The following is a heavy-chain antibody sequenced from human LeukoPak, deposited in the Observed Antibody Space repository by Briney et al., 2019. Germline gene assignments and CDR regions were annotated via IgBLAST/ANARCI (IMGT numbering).Heavy chain of an antibody. CDR1: GFTFSRYA. J-gene: IGHJ4*02. D-gene: IGHD3-22*01. CDR3: ARAPDSSGYYYYIDY. CDR2: ISYGGNNQ. V-gene: IGHV3-30-3*01. Sequence: GGSLRLSCGASGFTFSRYAMNWVRQAPGQGLEWVAIISYGGNNQYYAESVKGRITISRDNTKNTVYLQMNSLRPEDTAVYYCARAPDSSGYYYYIDYWGQGAQLTVSS.